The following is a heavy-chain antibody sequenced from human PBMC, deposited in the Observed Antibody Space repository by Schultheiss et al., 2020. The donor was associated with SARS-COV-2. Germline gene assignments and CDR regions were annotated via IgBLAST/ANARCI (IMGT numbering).Heavy chain of an antibody. J-gene: IGHJ3*02. V-gene: IGHV4-59*08. CDR2: IYYSGST. Sequence: SQTLSLTCTVSGGSISSYYWSWIRQPPGKGLEWIGYIYYSGSTNYNPSLKSRVTISVDTSKNQFSLKLSSVTAADTAVYYCARSPGRGSAFDIWGQGTMVTV. CDR1: GGSISSYY. CDR3: ARSPGRGSAFDI. D-gene: IGHD3-10*01.